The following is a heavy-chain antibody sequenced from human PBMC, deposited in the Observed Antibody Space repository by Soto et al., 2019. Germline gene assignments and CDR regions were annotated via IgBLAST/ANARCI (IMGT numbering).Heavy chain of an antibody. CDR3: AKGGPDGFCSGGRCYFDY. CDR2: ISWNSNII. V-gene: IGHV3-9*01. D-gene: IGHD2-15*01. Sequence: VQLVESGGGLVQPGRSLRLSCAASGFTFDDYAMHWVRRVPGKGLEWVSSISWNSNIIGYVDSVKGRFTISRDNAKNSLYLQMNSLRREDTALYYCAKGGPDGFCSGGRCYFDYWGQGTLVTVSS. J-gene: IGHJ4*02. CDR1: GFTFDDYA.